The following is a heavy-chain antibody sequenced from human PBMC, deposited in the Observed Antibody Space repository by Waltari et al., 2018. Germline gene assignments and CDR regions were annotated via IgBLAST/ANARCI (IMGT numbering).Heavy chain of an antibody. CDR2: TYPGDADT. D-gene: IGHD3-9*01. CDR1: GYGFDSSW. V-gene: IGHV5-51*01. J-gene: IGHJ5*02. CDR3: ARRILTGEGLTLSWSDP. Sequence: EAQLVQSGPELKKPGESLRISCWDSGYGFDSSWIAWMRPLPGKGLEWMGQTYPGDADTRDNPAVQDQVTISANKSVGTGYLQWSSLKASDSAMYFCARRILTGEGLTLSWSDPWGQGTLVTVSS.